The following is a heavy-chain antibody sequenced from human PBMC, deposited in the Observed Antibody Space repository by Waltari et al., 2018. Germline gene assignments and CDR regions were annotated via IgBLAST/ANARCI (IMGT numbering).Heavy chain of an antibody. CDR1: GFSVSNSY. Sequence: EVQLVESGGGLIQPGGSLRLSCAASGFSVSNSYVSWVRQAPGKWLEWISFIYGVDSTLYVDSVKGRFTVSRDNSKNTVHLQMNSVRVDDTAVYYCATFSNWVHDTFDIWGQGTLVSVSS. D-gene: IGHD3-16*01. CDR3: ATFSNWVHDTFDI. V-gene: IGHV3-53*01. CDR2: IYGVDST. J-gene: IGHJ3*02.